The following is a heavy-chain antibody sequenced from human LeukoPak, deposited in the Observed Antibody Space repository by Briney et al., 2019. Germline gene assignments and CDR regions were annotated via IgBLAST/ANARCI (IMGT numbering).Heavy chain of an antibody. CDR1: GFTFGSYV. CDR3: ARDPNWGSGY. D-gene: IGHD7-27*01. J-gene: IGHJ4*02. Sequence: GESLKISCAASGFTFGSYVMIWVRQAPGKGLEWVSIIGTSGGDVHYADSVKGRFSISRDNSKNTLSLQMNSLRVDDTAVYYCARDPNWGSGYWGQGTLVTVSS. CDR2: IGTSGGDV. V-gene: IGHV3-23*01.